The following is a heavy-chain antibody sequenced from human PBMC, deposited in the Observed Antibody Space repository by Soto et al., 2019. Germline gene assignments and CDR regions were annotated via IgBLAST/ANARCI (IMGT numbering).Heavy chain of an antibody. Sequence: PGGSLRLSCTASGFTFGDYAMSWFRQAPGKGLEGVGFIRSKAYGGTTEYAASVKGRFTISRDDSKSIAYLQMNSLNTEDTAVYYCTRDRFITIFGVVYGMDVWGQGTTVTVSS. CDR3: TRDRFITIFGVVYGMDV. CDR2: IRSKAYGGTT. D-gene: IGHD3-3*01. V-gene: IGHV3-49*03. J-gene: IGHJ6*01. CDR1: GFTFGDYA.